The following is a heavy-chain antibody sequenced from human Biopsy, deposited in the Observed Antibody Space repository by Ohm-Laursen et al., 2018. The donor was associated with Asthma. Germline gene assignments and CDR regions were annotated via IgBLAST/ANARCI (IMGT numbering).Heavy chain of an antibody. CDR1: GGSISSDY. J-gene: IGHJ5*02. CDR2: IHNSGNT. CDR3: ARGQGRGIQLWSLDP. Sequence: SDTLSLTCTVSGGSISSDYWSWLRPSPGKGLEWIGYIHNSGNTNYNPSLKSRVAISLDTSKNLFSLRLSFVTAADTAVYFCARGQGRGIQLWSLDPWGQGILVTVSS. V-gene: IGHV4-59*07. D-gene: IGHD5-18*01.